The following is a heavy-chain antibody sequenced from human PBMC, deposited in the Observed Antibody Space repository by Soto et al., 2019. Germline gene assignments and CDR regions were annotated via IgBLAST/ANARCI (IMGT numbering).Heavy chain of an antibody. CDR3: TRDTLATFN. CDR1: GFTFDTYW. CDR2: INQDGTKK. Sequence: EVQLVESGGGLVQPGGSLRLSCAASGFTFDTYWMTWVRQAPGKGLEWLANINQDGTKKNYVDSVKGRFTISRDNARKSLYLQMNSLSAEDTAMYYCTRDTLATFNWGQGTLVTVSS. J-gene: IGHJ4*02. V-gene: IGHV3-7*01.